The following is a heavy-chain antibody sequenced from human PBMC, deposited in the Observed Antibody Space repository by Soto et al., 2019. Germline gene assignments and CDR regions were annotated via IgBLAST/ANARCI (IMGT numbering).Heavy chain of an antibody. CDR3: ARVPFGPTAYYYYYMDV. V-gene: IGHV3-66*01. Sequence: GGSLRLSCAASGFTVSSNYMSWVRQAPGKGLEWVSVIYSGGSTYYADSVKGRFTISRDNSKNTLYLQMNSLRAEDTAVYYCARVPFGPTAYYYYYMDVWGKGTTVTVSS. CDR1: GFTVSSNY. D-gene: IGHD3-3*01. J-gene: IGHJ6*03. CDR2: IYSGGST.